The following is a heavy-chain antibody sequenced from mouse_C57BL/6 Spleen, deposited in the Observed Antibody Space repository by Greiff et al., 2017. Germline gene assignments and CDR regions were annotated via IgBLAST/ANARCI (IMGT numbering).Heavy chain of an antibody. CDR1: GFTFSSYT. CDR2: ISGGGGNT. Sequence: EVKVVESGGGLVKPGGSLKLSCAASGFTFSSYTMSWVRQTPEKRLEWVATISGGGGNTYYPDSVKGRFTISRDNAKNTLYLQMSSLRSEDTALYYCARRRYYDYDDYFDYWGQGTTLTVSS. J-gene: IGHJ2*01. CDR3: ARRRYYDYDDYFDY. D-gene: IGHD2-4*01. V-gene: IGHV5-9*01.